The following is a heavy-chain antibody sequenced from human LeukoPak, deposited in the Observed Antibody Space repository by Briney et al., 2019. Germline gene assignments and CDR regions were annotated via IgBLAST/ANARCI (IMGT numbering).Heavy chain of an antibody. CDR3: ARVGGYSYGHGDYYFDY. J-gene: IGHJ4*02. V-gene: IGHV1-69*16. D-gene: IGHD5-18*01. CDR1: GGTFSSYT. Sequence: SVKVSCKASGGTFSSYTISWVRQAPGQGLEWMGRIIPILGIANYAQKFQGRVTITTDESTSTAYMELSSLRSEDTAVYYCARVGGYSYGHGDYYFDYWGQGTLVTVSS. CDR2: IIPILGIA.